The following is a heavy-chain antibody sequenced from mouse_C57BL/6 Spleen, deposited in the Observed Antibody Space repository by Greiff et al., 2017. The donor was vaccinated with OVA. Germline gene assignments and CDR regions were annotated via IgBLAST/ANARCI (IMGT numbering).Heavy chain of an antibody. CDR3: ASGGYGAWFAY. D-gene: IGHD2-2*01. Sequence: EVQLQQSGPELVKPGASVKISCKASGYTFTDYYMNWVKQSHGKSLEWIGDINPNNGGTSYNQKFKGKATLTVDKSSSTAYLELRSLTSEDSAVYYCASGGYGAWFAYWGQGTLVTVSA. V-gene: IGHV1-26*01. CDR1: GYTFTDYY. CDR2: INPNNGGT. J-gene: IGHJ3*01.